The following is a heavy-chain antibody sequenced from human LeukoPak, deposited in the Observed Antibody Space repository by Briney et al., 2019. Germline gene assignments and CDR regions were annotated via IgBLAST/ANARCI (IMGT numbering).Heavy chain of an antibody. J-gene: IGHJ4*02. Sequence: GGSLRLSCAASGFTFSSYSMNWVRQAPGKGLEWVSSISSSSSYIYYADSVKGRFTISRDNAKNSLYLQMNSLRAEDTAVYYRAREGRYYGSGSYKYYFDYWGQGTLVTVSS. D-gene: IGHD3-10*01. CDR3: AREGRYYGSGSYKYYFDY. CDR2: ISSSSSYI. CDR1: GFTFSSYS. V-gene: IGHV3-21*01.